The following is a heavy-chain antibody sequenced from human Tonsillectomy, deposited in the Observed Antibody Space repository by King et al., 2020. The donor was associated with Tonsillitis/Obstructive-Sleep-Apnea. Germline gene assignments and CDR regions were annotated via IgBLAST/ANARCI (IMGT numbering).Heavy chain of an antibody. V-gene: IGHV1-69*12. D-gene: IGHD3-10*01. Sequence: QLVQSGAEVKKPGSSVKVSCKASGGTFSSYAISWVRQAPGQGLEWMGGISPIFGTANYAQKFQGRVTITADDSTSTAYMELSSLRSEDTAVYYCARGCMVQGDVYYYYNMDVWGKGTTVTVSS. CDR1: GGTFSSYA. CDR2: ISPIFGTA. J-gene: IGHJ6*03. CDR3: ARGCMVQGDVYYYYNMDV.